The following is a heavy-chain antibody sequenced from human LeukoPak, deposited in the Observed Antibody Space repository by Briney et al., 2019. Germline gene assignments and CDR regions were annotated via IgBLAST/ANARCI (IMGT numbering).Heavy chain of an antibody. V-gene: IGHV3-7*01. Sequence: GGSLRLSCAASGFTFSSYWMSWVRQAPGKGLEWVANIKQDGSEKYYVDSVKGRFTISRDNAKNSLYLLMNSLRAEDTAVYYCARALPGSSWYLVYWGQGTLVTVSS. CDR1: GFTFSSYW. D-gene: IGHD6-13*01. J-gene: IGHJ4*02. CDR2: IKQDGSEK. CDR3: ARALPGSSWYLVY.